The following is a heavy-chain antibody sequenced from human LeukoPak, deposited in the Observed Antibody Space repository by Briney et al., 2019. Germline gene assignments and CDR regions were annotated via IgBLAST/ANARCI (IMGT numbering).Heavy chain of an antibody. J-gene: IGHJ4*02. V-gene: IGHV1-2*06. Sequence: ASVKVSCEASGYTFTGYYMHWVRQAPGQGLEWVGRINPNSGGTNYAQKFQGRVTMTRDTSISTAYMELSRLRSDDTAVYYCAKGGYDSSGYYYYWGQGTLVTVSS. D-gene: IGHD3-22*01. CDR1: GYTFTGYY. CDR3: AKGGYDSSGYYYY. CDR2: INPNSGGT.